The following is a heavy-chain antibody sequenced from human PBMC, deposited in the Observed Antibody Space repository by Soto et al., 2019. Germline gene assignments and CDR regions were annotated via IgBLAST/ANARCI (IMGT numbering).Heavy chain of an antibody. V-gene: IGHV5-51*01. CDR3: AIMTGYWYFDL. CDR2: IYPGDSDT. J-gene: IGHJ2*01. Sequence: GESLKISCKISGKAFTSFWVVWVRQMPGRGLEWMGIIYPGDSDTRYSPSFQGQVTISADKSISTAYLQWSSLKASDTAMYYCAIMTGYWYFDLWGRGTLVTVSS. CDR1: GKAFTSFW.